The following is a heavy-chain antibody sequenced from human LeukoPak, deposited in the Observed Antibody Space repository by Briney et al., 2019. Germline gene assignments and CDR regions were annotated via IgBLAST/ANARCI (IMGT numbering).Heavy chain of an antibody. J-gene: IGHJ5*02. D-gene: IGHD6-13*01. CDR2: ISAGSGNT. CDR3: AKDQDVAAAGSNWFDP. Sequence: GGSLRLSCAASGFTFSTYAMSWVRQAPGKGLEWVSTISAGSGNTYYAASVKGRFTISRDNSKNTLYLQMNSLRAEDTAVYYCAKDQDVAAAGSNWFDPWGQGTLVTVSS. V-gene: IGHV3-23*01. CDR1: GFTFSTYA.